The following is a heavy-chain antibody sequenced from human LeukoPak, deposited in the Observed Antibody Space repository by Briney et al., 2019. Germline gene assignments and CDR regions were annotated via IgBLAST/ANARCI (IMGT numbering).Heavy chain of an antibody. Sequence: GGSLRLSCAASGFTFSSYAMSWVRQAPGKGLEWVSTISGRGFSTYYADSVEGRFTISRDNSKTTLYLQMSSLRADDAAVYYCAKGDLDLLSWAYSNYGVDVWGQGTTVTVSS. CDR3: AKGDLDLLSWAYSNYGVDV. J-gene: IGHJ6*02. CDR1: GFTFSSYA. CDR2: ISGRGFST. V-gene: IGHV3-23*01. D-gene: IGHD3/OR15-3a*01.